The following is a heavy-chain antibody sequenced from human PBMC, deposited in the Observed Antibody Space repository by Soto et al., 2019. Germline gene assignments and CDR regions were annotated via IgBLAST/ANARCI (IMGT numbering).Heavy chain of an antibody. J-gene: IGHJ6*03. CDR3: AREGEALSTMVREVSDNYYYYMDV. CDR1: GFTFSSYS. CDR2: ISSSSSTI. V-gene: IGHV3-48*01. Sequence: EVQLVESGGGLVQPGGSLRLSCAASGFTFSSYSMNWVRQAPGKGLEWVSYISSSSSTIYYAVSVKGRFTISRDNAKHSVDLQMYRLRAEDTAVYYCAREGEALSTMVREVSDNYYYYMDVWGKGTAVTVSS. D-gene: IGHD3-10*01.